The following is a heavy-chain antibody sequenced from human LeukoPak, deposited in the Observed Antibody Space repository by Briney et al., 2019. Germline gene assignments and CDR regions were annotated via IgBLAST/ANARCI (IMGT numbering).Heavy chain of an antibody. CDR2: INHSGST. J-gene: IGHJ4*02. D-gene: IGHD3-10*01. CDR1: GGSISSYY. V-gene: IGHV4-34*01. Sequence: SETLSLTCTVSGGSISSYYWSWIRQPPGKGLEWIGEINHSGSTNYNPSLKSRVTISVDTSKNQFSLKLSSVTAADTAVYYCARAYYYGSGSPTTAFDYWGQGTLVTVSS. CDR3: ARAYYYGSGSPTTAFDY.